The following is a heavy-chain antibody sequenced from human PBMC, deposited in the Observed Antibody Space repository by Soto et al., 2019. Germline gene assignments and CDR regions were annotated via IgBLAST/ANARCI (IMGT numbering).Heavy chain of an antibody. V-gene: IGHV1-8*01. CDR1: GYTFTSYD. J-gene: IGHJ3*02. CDR3: ARPYYYDSSGYYSSGAFDI. D-gene: IGHD3-22*01. Sequence: ASVKVSCKASGYTFTSYDINWVRQATGQGLEWMGWMNPNSGNTGYAQKFQGRVTMTRNTSISTAYMELGSLRSEDTAVYYCARPYYYDSSGYYSSGAFDIWGQGTMVTVSS. CDR2: MNPNSGNT.